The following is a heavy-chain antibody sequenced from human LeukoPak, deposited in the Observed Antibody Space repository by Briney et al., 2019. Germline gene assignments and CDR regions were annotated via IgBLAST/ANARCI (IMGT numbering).Heavy chain of an antibody. CDR3: ARVDSRTAQFDY. CDR2: IYSGGST. J-gene: IGHJ4*02. V-gene: IGHV3-66*01. D-gene: IGHD6-13*01. CDR1: GVNVNTNY. Sequence: GGSLRLSCAASGVNVNTNYMSWVRQAPGKGPEWVSVIYSGGSTYYADSVKGRFTISRDNSKNTLYLQMDSLRAEDTAVYHCARVDSRTAQFDYWGQGTLVTVSS.